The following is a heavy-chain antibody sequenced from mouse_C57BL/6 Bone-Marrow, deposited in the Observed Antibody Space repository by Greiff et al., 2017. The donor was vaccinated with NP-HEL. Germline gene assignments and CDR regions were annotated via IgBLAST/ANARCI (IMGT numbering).Heavy chain of an antibody. CDR2: IDPNSGGT. Sequence: QVQLQQPGAELVKPGASVKLSCKASGYTFTSYWMHWVKQRPGRGLEWIGRIDPNSGGTKYNEKFTSKATLTVDKPSSTAYMQRSSLTSEDSAVYYCGRAYYYYGSSWFAYWGQGTLVTVSA. J-gene: IGHJ3*01. V-gene: IGHV1-72*01. CDR3: GRAYYYYGSSWFAY. D-gene: IGHD1-1*01. CDR1: GYTFTSYW.